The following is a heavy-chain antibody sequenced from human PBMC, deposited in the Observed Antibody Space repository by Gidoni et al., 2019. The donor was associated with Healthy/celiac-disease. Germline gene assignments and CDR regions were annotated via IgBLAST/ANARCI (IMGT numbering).Heavy chain of an antibody. V-gene: IGHV3-73*02. CDR2: IRSKANSYAT. CDR1: GFTFSGSA. CDR3: TRHRGGELELGDAGLRPFDP. J-gene: IGHJ5*02. Sequence: EVQLVESGGGLVQPGGSLKLSCAASGFTFSGSAMHWVRQASGKGLEWVGRIRSKANSYATAYAASVKGRFTISRDDSKNTAYLQMNSLKTEDTAVYYCTRHRGGELELGDAGLRPFDPWGQGTLVTVSS. D-gene: IGHD1-7*01.